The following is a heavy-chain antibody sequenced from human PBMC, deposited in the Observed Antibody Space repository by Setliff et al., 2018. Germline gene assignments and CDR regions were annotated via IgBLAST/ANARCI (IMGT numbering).Heavy chain of an antibody. D-gene: IGHD6-19*01. CDR1: GDSISSGDYF. V-gene: IGHV4-30-4*08. J-gene: IGHJ6*03. CDR3: AREQWLDPPGYYYMDV. Sequence: PSETLSLTCTVSGDSISSGDYFWSWIRQPPGKGLEWIAYIYYSGSTYYNPSLKSRVTISVDTSKNQFSLKLNSVTAADMAAYYCAREQWLDPPGYYYMDVWAKGTTVTVSS. CDR2: IYYSGST.